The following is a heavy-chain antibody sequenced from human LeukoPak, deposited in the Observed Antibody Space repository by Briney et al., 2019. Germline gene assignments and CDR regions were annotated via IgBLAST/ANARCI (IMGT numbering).Heavy chain of an antibody. CDR2: IYYSGST. J-gene: IGHJ6*04. V-gene: IGHV4-31*11. CDR1: GGSFSGYY. CDR3: ARDRRRHGMDV. Sequence: SETLSLTCAVYGGSFSGYYWSWIRQHPGKGLEWIGYIYYSGSTYYNPSLKSRVTISVDTSKNQFSLKLSSVTAADTAVYYCARDRRRHGMDVWGKGTTVTVSS.